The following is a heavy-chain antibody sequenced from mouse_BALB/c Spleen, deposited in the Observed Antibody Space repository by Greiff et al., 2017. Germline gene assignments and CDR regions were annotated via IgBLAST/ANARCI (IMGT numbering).Heavy chain of an antibody. J-gene: IGHJ4*01. V-gene: IGHV3-6*02. CDR1: GYSITSGYY. CDR2: ISYDGSN. Sequence: EVQLQQSGPGLVKPSQSLSLTCSVTGYSITSGYYWNWIRQFPGNKLEWMGYISYDGSNNYNPSLKNRISITRDTSKNQFFLKLNSVTTEDTATYYCARSLRHYAMDYWGQGTSVTVSS. CDR3: ARSLRHYAMDY. D-gene: IGHD6-5*01.